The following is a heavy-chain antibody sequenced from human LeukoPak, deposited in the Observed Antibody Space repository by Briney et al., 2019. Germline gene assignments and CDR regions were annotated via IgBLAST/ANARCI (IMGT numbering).Heavy chain of an antibody. D-gene: IGHD1-26*01. J-gene: IGHJ4*02. CDR2: ISDSVSGT. CDR3: AKRPSGSYPPFDY. Sequence: PGGSLRLSCAASGFTFSSYAVSWVRQAPGKGLEWVSTISDSVSGTYYADSVKGRFTISRDNSKNTLYLQMSSLRAEDTAVYYCAKRPSGSYPPFDYWGQGTLVTVSS. CDR1: GFTFSSYA. V-gene: IGHV3-23*01.